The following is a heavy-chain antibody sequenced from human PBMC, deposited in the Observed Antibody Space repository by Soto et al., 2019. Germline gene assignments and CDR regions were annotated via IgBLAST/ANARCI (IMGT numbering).Heavy chain of an antibody. D-gene: IGHD3-22*01. Sequence: ASVKVSCKASGYTFTSYGISWVRQAPGQGLEWMGWISAYNGNTNYAQKLQGRVTMTTDTSTSTAYMELRSLRSDDTAVYYCARAPDRSGWTGYFQHWAQGTLVTVS. CDR1: GYTFTSYG. J-gene: IGHJ1*01. V-gene: IGHV1-18*04. CDR3: ARAPDRSGWTGYFQH. CDR2: ISAYNGNT.